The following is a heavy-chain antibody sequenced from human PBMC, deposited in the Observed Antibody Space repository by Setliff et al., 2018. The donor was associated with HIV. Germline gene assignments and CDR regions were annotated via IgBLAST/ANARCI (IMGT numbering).Heavy chain of an antibody. CDR3: ARGRCSDAACFFDY. Sequence: PGGSLRLSCAASGFTFSSYWMSWVRQAPGKGLEWVANIKQDGSEKFYVDSVEGRFTISRDNAKNSLYLQMDNLTVDDTAVYFCARGRCSDAACFFDYWGQGTLVTVSS. V-gene: IGHV3-7*03. D-gene: IGHD3-16*01. J-gene: IGHJ4*02. CDR1: GFTFSSYW. CDR2: IKQDGSEK.